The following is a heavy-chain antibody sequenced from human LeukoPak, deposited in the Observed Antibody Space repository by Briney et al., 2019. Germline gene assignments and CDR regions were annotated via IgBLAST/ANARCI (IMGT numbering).Heavy chain of an antibody. CDR1: GYSFPSYW. CDR2: IYPGDSHT. D-gene: IGHD6-19*01. Sequence: GESLKISCQGSGYSFPSYWIGWVRQMPGKGLEWMGVIYPGDSHTRYSPSFQGQVTISADKSISTAYLQWSSLKASDTAMYFCASAVAGPSGAEYFHQWGQGTLVTVSS. J-gene: IGHJ1*01. V-gene: IGHV5-51*01. CDR3: ASAVAGPSGAEYFHQ.